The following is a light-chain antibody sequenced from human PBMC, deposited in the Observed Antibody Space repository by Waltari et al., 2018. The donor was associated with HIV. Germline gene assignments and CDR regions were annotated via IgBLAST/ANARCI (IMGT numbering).Light chain of an antibody. CDR3: HVWDSRSVT. CDR1: NIGSKS. J-gene: IGLJ2*01. V-gene: IGLV3-21*04. Sequence: SYVLTQPPSVSVAPGKTARITCGGNNIGSKSVHWYPQRPGQAPVLVNYDDSDRPSGIPERFSGSNSGNTATLTISRVEAGDEADYYCHVWDSRSVTFGGGTKLTVV. CDR2: DDS.